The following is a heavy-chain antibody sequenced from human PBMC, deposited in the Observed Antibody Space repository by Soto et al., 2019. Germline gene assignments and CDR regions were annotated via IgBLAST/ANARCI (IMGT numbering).Heavy chain of an antibody. Sequence: ASVKVSCKASGGTFSSYATSWVRQAPGQGLEWMGGIIPIFGTANYAQKFQGRVTITADESTSTAYMELSSLRSEDTAVYYCARGGSYYDSSGYYVGFDPWGQGTLVTVSS. CDR3: ARGGSYYDSSGYYVGFDP. CDR1: GGTFSSYA. D-gene: IGHD3-22*01. J-gene: IGHJ5*02. CDR2: IIPIFGTA. V-gene: IGHV1-69*13.